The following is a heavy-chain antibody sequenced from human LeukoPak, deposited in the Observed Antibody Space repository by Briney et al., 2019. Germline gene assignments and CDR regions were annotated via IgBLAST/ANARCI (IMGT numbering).Heavy chain of an antibody. Sequence: SETLSLTCTVSGYSISSGYYWGWIRQPPGKGLEWIGSIYHSGSTYYNPSLKSRVTISVDTSKNQFSLKLSSVTAADTAFYYCARVIYSSSIDYWGQGTLVTVSS. CDR2: IYHSGST. J-gene: IGHJ4*02. D-gene: IGHD6-6*01. CDR3: ARVIYSSSIDY. CDR1: GYSISSGYY. V-gene: IGHV4-38-2*02.